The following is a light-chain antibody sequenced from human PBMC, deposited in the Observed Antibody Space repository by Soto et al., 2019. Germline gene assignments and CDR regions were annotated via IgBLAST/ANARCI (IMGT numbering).Light chain of an antibody. J-gene: IGKJ1*01. CDR1: QSVSTN. CDR3: QQYNNWWT. V-gene: IGKV3-15*01. CDR2: SVS. Sequence: EIVMTQSPATLSVSPGEGATLSCRASQSVSTNLAWYQQKPGQAPRLLIYSVSTRATGIPARFSGSGSGTEFTLTITSLHSEAFAVYYCQQYNNWWTFGQGTKVEIK.